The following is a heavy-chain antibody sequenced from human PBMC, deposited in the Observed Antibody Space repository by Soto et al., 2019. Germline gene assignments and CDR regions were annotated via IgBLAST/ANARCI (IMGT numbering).Heavy chain of an antibody. CDR2: ISWNSGSI. V-gene: IGHV3-9*01. CDR3: ERALRKDVVVVATPLWFEP. Sequence: SLPRACSPYGFTCDDYSMHWVPQSAGKGLEWVSGISWNSGSIGYADSVKGRFTISRDNAKNSLYLQMNSMRAEDTALYYCERALRKDVVVVATPLWFEPWGQVTLVTVSS. CDR1: GFTCDDYS. D-gene: IGHD2-15*01. J-gene: IGHJ5*02.